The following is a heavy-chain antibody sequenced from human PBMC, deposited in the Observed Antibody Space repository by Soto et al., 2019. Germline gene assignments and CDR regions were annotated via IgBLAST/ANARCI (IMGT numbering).Heavy chain of an antibody. J-gene: IGHJ4*02. Sequence: PGGSLRLSCAASGFTFSSYAMSWVRQAPGKGLEWVSAISGSGGSTYYADSVKGRFTISRDNSKNTLYLQMNSLRAEDTAVYYCAKDPALGDYSTIREFEYWGQGTLVTVSS. V-gene: IGHV3-23*01. CDR3: AKDPALGDYSTIREFEY. CDR1: GFTFSSYA. CDR2: ISGSGGST. D-gene: IGHD4-4*01.